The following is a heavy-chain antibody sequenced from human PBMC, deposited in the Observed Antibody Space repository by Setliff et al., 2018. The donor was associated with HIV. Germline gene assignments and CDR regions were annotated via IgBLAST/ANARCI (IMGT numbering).Heavy chain of an antibody. CDR1: GGSVSSGSYY. D-gene: IGHD3-16*01. Sequence: SETLSLTCTVSGGSVSSGSYYWSWIRQPPGKGLEWIGYIYYSGSTNYNTSLKSRVTISVDTSKNQFSLKLNSVTAADTAVYYCARSGGPTFDPWGQGTLVTVSS. J-gene: IGHJ5*02. CDR3: ARSGGPTFDP. CDR2: IYYSGST. V-gene: IGHV4-61*01.